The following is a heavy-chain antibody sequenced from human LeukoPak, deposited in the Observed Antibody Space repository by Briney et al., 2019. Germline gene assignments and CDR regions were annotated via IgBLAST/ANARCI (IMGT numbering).Heavy chain of an antibody. Sequence: SETLSLTCTVSGGSISSYYWSWIRQPPGKGLEWIGYIYYSGSTNYNPSLKSRVTISVDTSKNQFSLGLSSVTAADTAVYYCARLLWWPTYYYYYYYMDVWGKGTTVTVSS. CDR2: IYYSGST. J-gene: IGHJ6*03. D-gene: IGHD2-21*01. CDR1: GGSISSYY. CDR3: ARLLWWPTYYYYYYYMDV. V-gene: IGHV4-59*01.